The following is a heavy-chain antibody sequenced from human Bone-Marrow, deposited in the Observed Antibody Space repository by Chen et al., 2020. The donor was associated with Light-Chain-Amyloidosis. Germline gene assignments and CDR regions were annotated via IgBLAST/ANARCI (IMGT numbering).Heavy chain of an antibody. D-gene: IGHD3-9*01. CDR3: AKDISYDDILPGYPADAFDI. CDR1: GFTFTGYD. CDR2: IRASGINT. Sequence: EVHLVESGGGLVQPGGSLRLSCAASGFTFTGYDMSWVRQAPGKGLECVSTIRASGINTFSPDSLKGRFTIARDNSKNTLYLQMHSLRAEDTAVYYCAKDISYDDILPGYPADAFDIWGQGTMVTVSS. V-gene: IGHV3-23*04. J-gene: IGHJ3*02.